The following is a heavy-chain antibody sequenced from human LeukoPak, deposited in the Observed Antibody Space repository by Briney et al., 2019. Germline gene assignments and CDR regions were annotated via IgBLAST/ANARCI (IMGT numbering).Heavy chain of an antibody. CDR2: ISWNSNSI. J-gene: IGHJ4*02. V-gene: IGHV3-9*01. CDR1: GFTFDDYA. Sequence: GGSLRLSCAASGFTFDDYAMHWVRQAPGKGLEWISGISWNSNSIGYADSVKGRFTISRDNAKNSVYLQMNSLRAEDAALYYCAKDYDWLLRGVDYWGQGTLVTVSS. D-gene: IGHD3-9*01. CDR3: AKDYDWLLRGVDY.